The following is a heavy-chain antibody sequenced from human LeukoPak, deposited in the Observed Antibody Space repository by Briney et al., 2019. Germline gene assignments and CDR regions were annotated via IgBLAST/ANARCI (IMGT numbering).Heavy chain of an antibody. CDR2: IIPILGIA. Sequence: SSVKVSCKASGGTFSSYTISWVRQAPGQGLEWMGRIIPILGIANYAQKFQGRVTITADKSTSTAYMELSSLRSEDTAVYYCARDRRRYCSSTSCPPSFSYYYMDVWGKGTTVSVSS. CDR3: ARDRRRYCSSTSCPPSFSYYYMDV. J-gene: IGHJ6*03. V-gene: IGHV1-69*04. D-gene: IGHD2-2*01. CDR1: GGTFSSYT.